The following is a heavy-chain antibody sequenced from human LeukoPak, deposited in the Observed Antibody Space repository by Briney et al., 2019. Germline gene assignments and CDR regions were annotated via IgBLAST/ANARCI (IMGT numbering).Heavy chain of an antibody. CDR1: GYTFTSYY. J-gene: IGHJ3*02. CDR2: INASGGST. D-gene: IGHD1-1*01. Sequence: ASVMVSCKASGYTFTSYYVHWVRQAPGRGLEWMGIINASGGSTSYALKFQGRVTMTRDTSTSTVYMELSSLRSEDTAVYYCATGKRSNDAFDIWGQGTLVTVSS. V-gene: IGHV1-46*01. CDR3: ATGKRSNDAFDI.